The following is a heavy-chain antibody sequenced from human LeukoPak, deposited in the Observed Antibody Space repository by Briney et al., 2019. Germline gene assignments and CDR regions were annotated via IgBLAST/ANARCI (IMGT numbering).Heavy chain of an antibody. J-gene: IGHJ6*03. Sequence: GASVKVTCKASGYTFTSYGISWVRQAPGQGLEWMGWISDYNGNTNYAQKLQGRVTMTTDTYTSTAYNEQRSLRSDDTAVYYCARVSSSWYENYYYMDVWGKGTTVTVSS. D-gene: IGHD6-13*01. CDR1: GYTFTSYG. CDR2: ISDYNGNT. CDR3: ARVSSSWYENYYYMDV. V-gene: IGHV1-18*01.